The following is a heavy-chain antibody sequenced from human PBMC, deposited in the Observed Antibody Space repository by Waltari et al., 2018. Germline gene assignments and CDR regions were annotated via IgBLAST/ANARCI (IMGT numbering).Heavy chain of an antibody. CDR2: IIPIFGTA. D-gene: IGHD2-15*01. V-gene: IGHV1-69*13. CDR1: GGTFSSYA. CDR3: ARDGPRVVAATPFDY. Sequence: QVQLVQSGAEVKKPGSSVKVSCTASGGTFSSYAISWVRQAPGQGLEWMGGIIPIFGTANYAQKFQGRVTITADESTSTAYMELSSLRSEDTAVYYCARDGPRVVAATPFDYWGQGTLVTVSS. J-gene: IGHJ4*02.